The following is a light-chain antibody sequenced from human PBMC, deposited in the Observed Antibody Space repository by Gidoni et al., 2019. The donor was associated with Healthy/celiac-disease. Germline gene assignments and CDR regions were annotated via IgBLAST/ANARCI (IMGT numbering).Light chain of an antibody. J-gene: IGKJ2*01. CDR3: MQALQTPMYT. CDR2: LGS. CDR1: QSLLHSNGYNY. V-gene: IGKV2-28*01. Sequence: DLVMTQSPLSLPVTPGEPASISCRSSQSLLHSNGYNYLDWYLQKTGQSPQLLSYLGSNRASGVPDRFSGSGSGTDFTMKISRVEAEDVGVYYCMQALQTPMYTFGQGTKLEIK.